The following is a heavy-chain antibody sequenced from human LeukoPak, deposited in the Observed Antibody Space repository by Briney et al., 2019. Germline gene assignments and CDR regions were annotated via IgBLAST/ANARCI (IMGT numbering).Heavy chain of an antibody. CDR1: GFTVSSNY. V-gene: IGHV3-66*02. Sequence: GGSLRLSCAASGFTVSSNYMGWVRQAPGKGLEWVSVLYSGGSTYYPDSVKGRFTISRDNSQNTLNLQMDSLRPEDTAVYYCARLSDGSIYGAFDIWGHGTMVTVSS. CDR2: LYSGGST. CDR3: ARLSDGSIYGAFDI. J-gene: IGHJ3*02. D-gene: IGHD3-22*01.